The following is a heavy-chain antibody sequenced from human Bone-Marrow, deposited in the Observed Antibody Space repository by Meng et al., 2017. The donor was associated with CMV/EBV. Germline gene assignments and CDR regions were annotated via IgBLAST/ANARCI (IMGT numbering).Heavy chain of an antibody. J-gene: IGHJ4*02. D-gene: IGHD6-19*01. CDR2: INHSGST. V-gene: IGHV4-59*12. CDR3: ARAQAVAGRFCVY. Sequence: VQLQEPGPGLVKPSETLSLTCTVSGGSISSYYWSWIRQPAGKGLEWIGEINHSGSTNYNPSLKSRVTISVDTSKNQFSLKLSSVTAADTAVYYCARAQAVAGRFCVYWGQGTLVTVSS. CDR1: GGSISSYY.